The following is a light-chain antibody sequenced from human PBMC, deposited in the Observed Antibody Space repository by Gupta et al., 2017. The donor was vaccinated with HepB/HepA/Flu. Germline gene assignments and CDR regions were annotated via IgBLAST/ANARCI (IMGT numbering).Light chain of an antibody. J-gene: IGKJ1*01. CDR2: AAS. Sequence: DIQMTQSPSSLSASVGDRVTITFRASQSISSYLNWYQQKPGKAPKLLIYAASRVQSGVPSRFSGSGSGTDFTLTISSRQPEDFATYYCQHRDSTPRTFGQGTKVEIK. V-gene: IGKV1-39*01. CDR3: QHRDSTPRT. CDR1: QSISSY.